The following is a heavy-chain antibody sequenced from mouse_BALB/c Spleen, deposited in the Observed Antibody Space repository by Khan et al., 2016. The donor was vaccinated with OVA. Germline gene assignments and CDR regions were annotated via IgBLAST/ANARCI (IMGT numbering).Heavy chain of an antibody. V-gene: IGHV3-2*02. CDR2: ISYSGRT. CDR3: ARTVTITTVVGTDFDY. D-gene: IGHD1-1*01. CDR1: GYSITSDYA. Sequence: EVQLQESGPGLVKPSQSLSLTCTVTGYSITSDYAWNWIRQFPGNKLEWVGYISYSGRTCYNPSLKSRISITRDTSKNPFFLQLSTVTTEYTATYYCARTVTITTVVGTDFDYWGQGTTLTVSS. J-gene: IGHJ2*01.